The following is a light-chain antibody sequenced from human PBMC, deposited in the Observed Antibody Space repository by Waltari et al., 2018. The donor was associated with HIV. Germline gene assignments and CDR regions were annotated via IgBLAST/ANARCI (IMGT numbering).Light chain of an antibody. CDR2: AEY. CDR1: SGSIGSAY. Sequence: NFVLTQPHSVSESPGKTVIIPCTRSSGSIGSAYVQWYQQRPGSSPSTVIYAEYQGPSGVPDRFSGSVDSSSNSASLTISGLRSDDEADYYCQSYDGTNWVFGGGTKLTVL. CDR3: QSYDGTNWV. J-gene: IGLJ3*02. V-gene: IGLV6-57*01.